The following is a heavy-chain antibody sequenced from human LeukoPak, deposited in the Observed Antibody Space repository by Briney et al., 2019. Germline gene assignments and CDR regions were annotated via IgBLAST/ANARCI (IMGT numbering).Heavy chain of an antibody. Sequence: GGSLRLSCAASGFTFSSFAMSWVRQAPGKGLEWVSSTSGSGGNTYYAHSVKGRFTISRDNSKNTLFLQMNSLRAEDTATYYFAKQGASYGYVFDYWGQGTLVTVSS. J-gene: IGHJ4*02. CDR1: GFTFSSFA. CDR2: TSGSGGNT. CDR3: AKQGASYGYVFDY. D-gene: IGHD5-18*01. V-gene: IGHV3-23*01.